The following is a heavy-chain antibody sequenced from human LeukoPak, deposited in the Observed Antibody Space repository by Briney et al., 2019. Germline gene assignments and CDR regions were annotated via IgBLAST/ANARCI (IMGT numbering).Heavy chain of an antibody. Sequence: ASVKVSCKASGYTFTSYAMHWVRQAPGQRLEWMGWINAGNGNTKYSQKFQGRVTITRDTSASTAYMELSSLRSEDTAVYYCASLSHYCSSTSCFPAGDYGMDVWGQGTLVTVSS. V-gene: IGHV1-3*01. CDR1: GYTFTSYA. CDR3: ASLSHYCSSTSCFPAGDYGMDV. J-gene: IGHJ6*02. D-gene: IGHD2-2*01. CDR2: INAGNGNT.